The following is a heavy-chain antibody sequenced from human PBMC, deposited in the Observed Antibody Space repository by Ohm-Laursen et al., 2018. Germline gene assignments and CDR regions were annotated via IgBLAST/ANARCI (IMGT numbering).Heavy chain of an antibody. CDR1: GFSLTTSGVA. Sequence: TQTLTLTCTFSGFSLTTSGVAMGWIRQPPGKALEWLALIYGNDEKRYSPSLKSRLTITKDTSKNQVVLTVTNMDPMDTATYYCAHRRSSTFDYWGQGTPVTVSS. CDR3: AHRRSSTFDY. J-gene: IGHJ4*02. V-gene: IGHV2-5*01. CDR2: IYGNDEK.